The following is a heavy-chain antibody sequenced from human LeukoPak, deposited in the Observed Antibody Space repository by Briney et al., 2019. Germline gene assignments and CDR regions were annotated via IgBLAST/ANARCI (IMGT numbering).Heavy chain of an antibody. D-gene: IGHD4-4*01. J-gene: IGHJ4*02. CDR3: SKATPPRDGSNPDY. Sequence: GGSLRLSCAASGFIFSSYGMHWVRQAPGKGLEWVAVISYDGRNKYYADSVKGRLTISRDNSKNTLYLQMNSLRAEDTALYYCSKATPPRDGSNPDYWGQGTLVTVSS. V-gene: IGHV3-30*18. CDR1: GFIFSSYG. CDR2: ISYDGRNK.